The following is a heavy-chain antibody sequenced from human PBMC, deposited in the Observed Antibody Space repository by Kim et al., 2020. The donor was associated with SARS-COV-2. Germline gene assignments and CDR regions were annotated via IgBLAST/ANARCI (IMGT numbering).Heavy chain of an antibody. V-gene: IGHV4-4*07. J-gene: IGHJ6*02. CDR3: ARATPYGMVV. Sequence: SETLSLTCTFSGGSIISYYWSWIRQPAGKGLEWIGRIYTSGSTNYNPSLKSRVTMSVDTSKNQFYLKLSSVTAADTAVYYCARATPYGMVVWGQETTVTVSS. CDR2: IYTSGST. CDR1: GGSIISYY.